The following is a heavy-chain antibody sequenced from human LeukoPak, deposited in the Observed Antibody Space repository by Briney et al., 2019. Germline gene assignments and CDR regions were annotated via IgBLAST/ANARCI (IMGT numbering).Heavy chain of an antibody. J-gene: IGHJ5*02. Sequence: PSETLSLTCTVSGGSISSYYWSWIRQPAGKGLEWIGRIYTSGSTNYNPSLKSRVTMSVDTSKNQFSLKLSSVTAADTAVYYCARDCCTWSGYPSEYNWFDPWGQGTLVTVSS. V-gene: IGHV4-4*07. CDR2: IYTSGST. D-gene: IGHD3-3*01. CDR1: GGSISSYY. CDR3: ARDCCTWSGYPSEYNWFDP.